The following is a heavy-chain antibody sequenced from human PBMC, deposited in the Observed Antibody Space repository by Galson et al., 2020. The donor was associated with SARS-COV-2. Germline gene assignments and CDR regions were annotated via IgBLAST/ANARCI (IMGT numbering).Heavy chain of an antibody. Sequence: GWSLRLSCGASGLTFSFYAMSWVRQGPGKGLEWVSAISGSGDSTYYADSVKGRFTISRDNSKNTLFLQMNSLRAEDTAVYYCAKNKRDLLDAFDIWGQGTVVTVSS. CDR3: AKNKRDLLDAFDI. V-gene: IGHV3-23*01. D-gene: IGHD1-26*01. J-gene: IGHJ3*02. CDR1: GLTFSFYA. CDR2: ISGSGDST.